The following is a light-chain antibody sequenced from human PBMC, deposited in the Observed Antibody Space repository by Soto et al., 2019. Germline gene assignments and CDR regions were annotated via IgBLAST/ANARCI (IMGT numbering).Light chain of an antibody. CDR3: QQYNSMSGT. Sequence: DIQMTQSPSTLSASVGDRFTITCRASQSISSWLAWYQQKPGKAPKLLIYKASSLESGVPSRFSGSGSGTEFTLTISSLQPDDFATYYCQQYNSMSGTFGQGTKVEIK. CDR1: QSISSW. V-gene: IGKV1-5*03. CDR2: KAS. J-gene: IGKJ1*01.